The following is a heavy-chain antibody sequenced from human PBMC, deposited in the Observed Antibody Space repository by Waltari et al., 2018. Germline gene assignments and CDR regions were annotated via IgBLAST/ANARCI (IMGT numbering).Heavy chain of an antibody. V-gene: IGHV5-51*03. CDR1: GYSFTSYW. D-gene: IGHD6-6*01. CDR3: ASRVSVAARQKRNDAFDI. J-gene: IGHJ3*02. Sequence: EVQLVQSGAEVKKPGESLKISCKGSGYSFTSYWIGWVRQMPGKGLEWMGIIYPGDSDTRYSPSFQGQVTISADKSISTAYLQWSSLKASDTAMYYCASRVSVAARQKRNDAFDIWGQGTMVTVSS. CDR2: IYPGDSDT.